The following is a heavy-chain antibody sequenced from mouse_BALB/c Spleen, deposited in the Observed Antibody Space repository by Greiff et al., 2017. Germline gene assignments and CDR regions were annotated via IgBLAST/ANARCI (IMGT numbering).Heavy chain of an antibody. CDR1: GFSLTSYG. D-gene: IGHD4-1*01. J-gene: IGHJ4*01. CDR3: ARRDWDVYYAMDY. CDR2: IWSGGST. V-gene: IGHV2-4-1*01. Sequence: QVQLKESGPGLVQPSQSLSITCTVSGFSLTSYGVHWVRQSPGKGLEWLGVIWSGGSTDYNAAFISRLSISKDNSKSQVFFKMNSLQADDTAIYYCARRDWDVYYAMDYWGQGTSVTVSS.